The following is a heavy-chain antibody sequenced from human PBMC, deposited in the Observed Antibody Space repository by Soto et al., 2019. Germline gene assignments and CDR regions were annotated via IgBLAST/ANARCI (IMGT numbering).Heavy chain of an antibody. J-gene: IGHJ6*02. Sequence: PGGSLRLSCAASGFTFSSYAMHWVRQAPGKGLEWVAVISYDGSNKYYADSVKGRFTISRDNSKNTLYLQMNSLRAEDTAVYYCARGGPCSSTSCYTGNLGYYYYGMDVWGQGTTVAVFS. CDR1: GFTFSSYA. D-gene: IGHD2-2*02. CDR3: ARGGPCSSTSCYTGNLGYYYYGMDV. CDR2: ISYDGSNK. V-gene: IGHV3-30-3*01.